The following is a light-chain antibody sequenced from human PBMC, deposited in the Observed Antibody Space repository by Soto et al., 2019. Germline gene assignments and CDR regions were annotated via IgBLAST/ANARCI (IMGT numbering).Light chain of an antibody. Sequence: GLTQSSGALSLSPGESATLSCRAIQTVSITYLTWYQQKPGQAPRLLIFGASKRATGIPDRFSGSGSGRDFTLTISGLEPEDFAVYYCQQYGSSPLISFAQGTRLAIK. J-gene: IGKJ5*01. CDR3: QQYGSSPLIS. CDR2: GAS. V-gene: IGKV3-20*01. CDR1: QTVSITY.